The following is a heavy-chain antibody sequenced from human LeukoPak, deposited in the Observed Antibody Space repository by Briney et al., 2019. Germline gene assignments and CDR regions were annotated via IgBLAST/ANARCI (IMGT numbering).Heavy chain of an antibody. CDR1: GYTFSDFG. Sequence: ASVKVSCKASGYTFSDFGITWVRQAPRQGPEWMGWIKIGEGTTHSAQKFQDRVSMTRDRSSNTAFLELRSLRSDDTAVYFCSRSFHSTSWASFDLWCQGTLLSVSS. CDR2: IKIGEGTT. D-gene: IGHD2-2*01. CDR3: SRSFHSTSWASFDL. J-gene: IGHJ4*02. V-gene: IGHV1-18*01.